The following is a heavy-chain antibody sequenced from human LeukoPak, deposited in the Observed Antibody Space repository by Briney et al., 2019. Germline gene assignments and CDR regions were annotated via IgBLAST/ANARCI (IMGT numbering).Heavy chain of an antibody. V-gene: IGHV1-2*02. CDR2: INPNSGDT. CDR3: ARVRYRLAETYIDY. D-gene: IGHD3-16*01. CDR1: GYTFTGYY. Sequence: GASVKVSCKASGYTFTGYYMRWVRQAPGQGLEWMGWINPNSGDTNYAQKFQGRVTMTRDTSISTAYMELSRLRSDDTAVYYCARVRYRLAETYIDYWGQGTLVTVSS. J-gene: IGHJ4*02.